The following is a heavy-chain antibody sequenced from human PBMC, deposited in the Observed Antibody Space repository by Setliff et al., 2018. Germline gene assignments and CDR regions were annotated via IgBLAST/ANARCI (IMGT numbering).Heavy chain of an antibody. Sequence: SSETLSPTCTVSGGSISNYYWSWIRQPAGKGLEWIGRIYTSGSTNYNPSLKSRVTMSVDTSKNQFSLKLSSVTAADTAVYYCARKGISALSGAFDMWGQGTMVTVSS. CDR2: IYTSGST. J-gene: IGHJ3*02. CDR1: GGSISNYY. V-gene: IGHV4-4*07. CDR3: ARKGISALSGAFDM. D-gene: IGHD1-26*01.